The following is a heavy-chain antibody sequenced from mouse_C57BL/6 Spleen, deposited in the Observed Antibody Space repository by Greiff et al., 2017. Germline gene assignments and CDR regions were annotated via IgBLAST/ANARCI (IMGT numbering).Heavy chain of an antibody. CDR2: IDPENGDT. Sequence: VQLQQSGAELVRPGASVKLSCTASGFNIKDDYMHWVKQRPEQGLEWIGWIDPENGDTEDASKFQGKATITADTSSNTAYLQLSSLTSEDTAVYYCTTFSVVPYFDYWGQGTTLTVSS. CDR3: TTFSVVPYFDY. D-gene: IGHD1-1*01. V-gene: IGHV14-4*01. J-gene: IGHJ2*01. CDR1: GFNIKDDY.